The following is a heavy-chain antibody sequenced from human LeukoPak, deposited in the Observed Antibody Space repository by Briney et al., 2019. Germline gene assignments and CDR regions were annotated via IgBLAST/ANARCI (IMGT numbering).Heavy chain of an antibody. J-gene: IGHJ4*02. V-gene: IGHV5-51*01. CDR1: GYSFTSYW. CDR3: ATMYYDILTGYSYFDY. D-gene: IGHD3-9*01. CDR2: IYPGDSDT. Sequence: GESLKISCQGFGYSFTSYWIGWVRQMPGKGLEWMGIIYPGDSDTRYSPSFQGQVTISADKSISTAYLQWSSLKASDTAMYYCATMYYDILTGYSYFDYWSQGTLVTVSS.